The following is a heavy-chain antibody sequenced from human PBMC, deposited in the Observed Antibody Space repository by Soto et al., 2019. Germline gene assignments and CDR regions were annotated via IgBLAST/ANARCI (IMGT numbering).Heavy chain of an antibody. CDR2: ISAYNGNT. D-gene: IGHD1-26*01. CDR1: GYTFTSYG. Sequence: GASVKVSCKASGYTFTSYGISWVRQAPGQGLEWMGWISAYNGNTNYAQKLQGRVTMTTDTSTSTAYMELRSLRSDDTAVYYCARDHVVGATPYGMDVWGQGTTVTVSS. V-gene: IGHV1-18*04. CDR3: ARDHVVGATPYGMDV. J-gene: IGHJ6*02.